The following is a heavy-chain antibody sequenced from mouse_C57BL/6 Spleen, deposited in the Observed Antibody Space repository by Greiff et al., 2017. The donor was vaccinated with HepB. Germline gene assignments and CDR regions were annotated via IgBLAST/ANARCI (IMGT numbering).Heavy chain of an antibody. CDR3: ARPDYGSSYVGYYFDY. Sequence: QVQLQQSGAELARPGASVKLSCKASGYTFTSYGISWVKQRTGQGLEWIGEIYPRSGNTYYNEKFKGKATLTADKSSSTAYMELRSLTSEDSAVYFCARPDYGSSYVGYYFDYWGQGTTLTVSS. CDR1: GYTFTSYG. D-gene: IGHD1-1*01. V-gene: IGHV1-81*01. CDR2: IYPRSGNT. J-gene: IGHJ2*01.